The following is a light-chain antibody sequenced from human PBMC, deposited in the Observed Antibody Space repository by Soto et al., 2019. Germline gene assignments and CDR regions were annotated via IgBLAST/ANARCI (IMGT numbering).Light chain of an antibody. J-gene: IGKJ5*01. CDR3: QQSSNWPPEIT. CDR1: QSVSSY. Sequence: EIVLTQSPATLSLSPGERATLSCRASQSVSSYLAWYQQKPGQAPRLLIYDASNRATGIPARFSGSGSGTDFILTISSLEPEDFAVYYCQQSSNWPPEITFGQGTRLEI. CDR2: DAS. V-gene: IGKV3-11*01.